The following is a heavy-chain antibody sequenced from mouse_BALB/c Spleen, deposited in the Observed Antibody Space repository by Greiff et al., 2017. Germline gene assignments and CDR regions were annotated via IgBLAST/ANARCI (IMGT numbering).Heavy chain of an antibody. V-gene: IGHV1-69*02. J-gene: IGHJ4*01. CDR1: GYTFTSYW. CDR2: IDPSDSDT. CDR3: ERQSELRAMDY. Sequence: QVQLQQPGAELVKPGASVKMSCKASGYTFTSYWMHWVKQRPGQGLEWIGGIDPSDSDTNYNQKFKGKATLTVDKSSSTAYMQLSSLTSEDSAVYYCERQSELRAMDYWGQGTSVTVSS.